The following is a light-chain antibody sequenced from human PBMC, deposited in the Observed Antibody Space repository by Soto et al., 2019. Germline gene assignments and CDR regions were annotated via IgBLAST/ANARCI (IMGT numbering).Light chain of an antibody. J-gene: IGKJ4*01. V-gene: IGKV1-5*03. CDR2: KAS. CDR3: QQYNSYSPLT. CDR1: QSISSW. Sequence: DIQMTQSPSTLSASLGERFTITCRASQSISSWLAWYQQKPGKAPRLLIYKASSLESGVPSRFSGSGSGTEFTLTISSLQPDDFATYYCQQYNSYSPLTFGGGTKVDIK.